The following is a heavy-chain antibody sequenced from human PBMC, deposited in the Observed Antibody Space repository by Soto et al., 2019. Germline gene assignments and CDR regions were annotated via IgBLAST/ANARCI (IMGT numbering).Heavy chain of an antibody. CDR1: GGSISSYY. V-gene: IGHV4-59*01. J-gene: IGHJ6*03. CDR2: IYYSGST. Sequence: PSETLSLTCTVSGGSISSYYWSWIRQPPGKGLEWIGYIYYSGSTNYNPSLKSRVTISVDTSKNKFSLKLSSVTAADTAVYYCASVRNDQQFRDCAYDCDYKDVWGKGITVSVSS. D-gene: IGHD2-21*01. CDR3: ASVRNDQQFRDCAYDCDYKDV.